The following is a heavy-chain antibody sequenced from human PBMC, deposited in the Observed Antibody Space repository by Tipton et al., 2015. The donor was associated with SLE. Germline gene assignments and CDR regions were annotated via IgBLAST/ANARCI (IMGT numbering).Heavy chain of an antibody. CDR3: ARGLRQLAHYYYYYMDV. CDR2: IFYSGFT. Sequence: TLSLTCTVSGGSVNSYYWSWIRQPPGKGLGWIGFIFYSGFTNHNPSLKSRATISVDTSKNQFSLKLSSVTAADTAVYYCARGLRQLAHYYYYYMDVWGKGTTVTVSS. J-gene: IGHJ6*03. CDR1: GGSVNSYY. D-gene: IGHD6-13*01. V-gene: IGHV4-59*02.